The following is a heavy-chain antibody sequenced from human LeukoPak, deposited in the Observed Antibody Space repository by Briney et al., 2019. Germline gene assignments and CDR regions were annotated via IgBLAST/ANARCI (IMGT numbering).Heavy chain of an antibody. CDR3: ARSALLGYCSSTSCSPHDAFDI. D-gene: IGHD2-2*01. V-gene: IGHV1-2*02. J-gene: IGHJ3*02. CDR1: GYTFTGYY. CDR2: INPNSGGT. Sequence: ASVKVSCKASGYTFTGYYMHWVRQAPGQGLEWMGWINPNSGGTNYAQKFQGRVTMTRDTSISTAYMELSRLRSDDTAVYYCARSALLGYCSSTSCSPHDAFDIWGQGTMVTVS.